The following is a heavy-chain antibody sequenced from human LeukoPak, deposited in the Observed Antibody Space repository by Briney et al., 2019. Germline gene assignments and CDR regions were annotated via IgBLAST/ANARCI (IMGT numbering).Heavy chain of an antibody. Sequence: GESLKISCKGSGYNFNTYWVAWVRQLPGKGLEWMGIIRPMNSDMRYSPSFQGQVTISADRSISTAYLQWSSLKASDTAMYFCARRVGTYLNWFDSWGQGTLVTVSS. CDR3: ARRVGTYLNWFDS. D-gene: IGHD1-26*01. CDR1: GYNFNTYW. CDR2: IRPMNSDM. V-gene: IGHV5-51*01. J-gene: IGHJ5*01.